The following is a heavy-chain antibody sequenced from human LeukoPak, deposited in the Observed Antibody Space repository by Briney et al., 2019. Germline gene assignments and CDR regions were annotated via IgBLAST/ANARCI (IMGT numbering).Heavy chain of an antibody. CDR1: GGSFSGYY. CDR2: INHSGST. V-gene: IGHV4-34*01. Sequence: SSETLSLTCAVYGGSFSGYYWSWIRQPPGKGLEWIGEINHSGSTNYNPSLKSRVTISVDTSKNQFSLKLSSVTAAATAVSYCARGIAARYWGQGTLVTVSS. D-gene: IGHD6-6*01. J-gene: IGHJ4*02. CDR3: ARGIAARY.